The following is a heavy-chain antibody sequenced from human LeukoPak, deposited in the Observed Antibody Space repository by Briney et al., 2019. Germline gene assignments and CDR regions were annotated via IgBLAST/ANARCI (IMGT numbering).Heavy chain of an antibody. J-gene: IGHJ6*02. CDR2: ISSGGSPI. CDR1: GFTFSSSD. Sequence: GGSLRLSCAASGFTFSSSDMNWVRQAPGKGLEWVSYISSGGSPIYYADSVKGRFTVSRDNAKNSLYLQMNSLRVEDTAVYYCARPSTVTSLVVGYYFYGMDLWGQGTTVTVSS. CDR3: ARPSTVTSLVVGYYFYGMDL. V-gene: IGHV3-48*03. D-gene: IGHD4-17*01.